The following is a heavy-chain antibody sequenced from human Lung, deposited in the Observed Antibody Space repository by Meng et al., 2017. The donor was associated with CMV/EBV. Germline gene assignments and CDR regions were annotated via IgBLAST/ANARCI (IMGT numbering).Heavy chain of an antibody. CDR2: IYGGTGT. Sequence: GEXXKISCAVSGFTVSSNYMNWVRQAPGKGLEWVSIIYGGTGTYYADSVKGRFSISRDNSKNTVYLQMDGLSPEDTAVYYCARAGAFPQYFDYWGQGELVNGAS. J-gene: IGHJ4*02. CDR1: GFTVSSNY. V-gene: IGHV3-53*01. CDR3: ARAGAFPQYFDY. D-gene: IGHD3-16*01.